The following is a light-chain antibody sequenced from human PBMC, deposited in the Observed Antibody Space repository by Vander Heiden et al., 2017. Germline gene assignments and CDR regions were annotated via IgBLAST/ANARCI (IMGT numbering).Light chain of an antibody. V-gene: IGLV2-11*01. CDR2: GVN. J-gene: IGLJ2*01. CDR3: CSSAGSYAVV. Sequence: QSALTQPRSVSGSPGQSVTTSCTGTISDVGGYNSVSWYQQHPGKAPKRMMSGVNERPSGVSDRFSGSKSGNTASLTISRLQPEDEADYYCCSSAGSYAVVFGGGTKMTVL. CDR1: ISDVGGYNS.